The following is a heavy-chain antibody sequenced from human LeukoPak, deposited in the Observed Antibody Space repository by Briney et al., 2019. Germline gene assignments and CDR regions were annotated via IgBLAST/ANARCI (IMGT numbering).Heavy chain of an antibody. J-gene: IGHJ4*02. V-gene: IGHV3-23*01. D-gene: IGHD6-19*01. CDR1: GFTFSSYA. Sequence: GGSLRRSCAASGFTFSSYAMSWVRQAPGKGLEWVSAISGSGGSTYYADSVKGRFTISRDNSKNTLYLQMNSLRAEDTAVYYCAKDGLGTAVAGDHFDYWGQGTLVTVSS. CDR3: AKDGLGTAVAGDHFDY. CDR2: ISGSGGST.